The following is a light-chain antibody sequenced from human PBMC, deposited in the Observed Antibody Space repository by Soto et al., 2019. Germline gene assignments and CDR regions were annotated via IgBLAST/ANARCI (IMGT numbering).Light chain of an antibody. Sequence: EIVMTQSPATLSVSPGERATLSCRASQSVNSYLAWYQQKPGQAPRLLIYGASTRATGIPARFSGSGSGTEFTLSISSLQSEDFAVYYCRRYNDWPLTFGGGTKVEI. V-gene: IGKV3-15*01. CDR2: GAS. CDR1: QSVNSY. J-gene: IGKJ4*01. CDR3: RRYNDWPLT.